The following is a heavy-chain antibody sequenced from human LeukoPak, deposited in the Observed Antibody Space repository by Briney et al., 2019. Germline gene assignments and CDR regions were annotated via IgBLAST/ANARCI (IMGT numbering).Heavy chain of an antibody. D-gene: IGHD3-10*01. CDR3: ARGQYYHGSGSGLNWFDP. CDR2: ISYSGNN. V-gene: IGHV4-31*03. Sequence: SETLSLTCTVSGGSISSGGYYWSWIRQHPGKGLEWIGYISYSGNNYNNPSLKSRVTMSVDTSKNQFSLKLSSVTAADTAVYYCARGQYYHGSGSGLNWFDPWGQGTLVTVSS. CDR1: GGSISSGGYY. J-gene: IGHJ5*02.